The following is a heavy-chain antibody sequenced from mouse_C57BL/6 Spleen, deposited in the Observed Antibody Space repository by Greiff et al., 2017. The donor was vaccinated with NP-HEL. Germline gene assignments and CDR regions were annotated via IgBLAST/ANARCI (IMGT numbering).Heavy chain of an antibody. J-gene: IGHJ3*01. CDR2: IDPSDSYT. D-gene: IGHD3-2*02. Sequence: QVQLKESGAELVRPGTSVKLSCKASGYTFTSYWMHWVKQRPGQGLEWIGVIDPSDSYTNYNQKFKGKATLTVDTSSSTAYMQLSSLTSEDSAVYYCARQDSSGPAWFAYWGQGTLVTVSA. CDR1: GYTFTSYW. CDR3: ARQDSSGPAWFAY. V-gene: IGHV1-59*01.